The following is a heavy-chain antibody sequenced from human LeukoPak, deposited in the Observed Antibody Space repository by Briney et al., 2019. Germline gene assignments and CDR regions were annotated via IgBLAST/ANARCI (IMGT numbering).Heavy chain of an antibody. CDR1: GFTFSSYW. D-gene: IGHD6-19*01. CDR3: ARGSSSSGFSEYFQH. Sequence: GGSLRLSCAASGFTFSSYWMSWVRQAPGKGLEWVANIKQDGSEKYYVDSVKGRFTISRDNAKNSLYLQMNSLRAEDTAVYYCARGSSSSGFSEYFQHWGQGTLVTVSS. CDR2: IKQDGSEK. J-gene: IGHJ1*01. V-gene: IGHV3-7*01.